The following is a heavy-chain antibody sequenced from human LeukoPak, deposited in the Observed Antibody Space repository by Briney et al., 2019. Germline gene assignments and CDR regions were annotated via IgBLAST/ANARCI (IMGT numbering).Heavy chain of an antibody. CDR1: GFTFSGYA. CDR2: IISNGEST. J-gene: IGHJ4*02. CDR3: VKSASTWYLFDY. V-gene: IGHV3-64*03. Sequence: GGSLRLSCSASGFTFSGYAMHWVREAPGKGLEYVSAIISNGESTYYSDSVKDRFTISRDNSKNTLYLQMSSLRPEDTAVYYCVKSASTWYLFDYWGQGTLVTVSS. D-gene: IGHD6-13*01.